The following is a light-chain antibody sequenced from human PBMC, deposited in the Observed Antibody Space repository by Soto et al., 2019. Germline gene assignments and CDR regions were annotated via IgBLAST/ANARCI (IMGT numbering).Light chain of an antibody. CDR1: SSNIGAGYD. Sequence: QSVLTQPPSVSGAPGQRVTISCTGSSSNIGAGYDVHWYQQRPGTAPKLLISGNSNRPSGVPHRFSGSTSGTSASLAITGLQAEDEGDYYCQSYDSTLSARYVFGTGTKLTVL. CDR2: GNS. CDR3: QSYDSTLSARYV. V-gene: IGLV1-40*01. J-gene: IGLJ1*01.